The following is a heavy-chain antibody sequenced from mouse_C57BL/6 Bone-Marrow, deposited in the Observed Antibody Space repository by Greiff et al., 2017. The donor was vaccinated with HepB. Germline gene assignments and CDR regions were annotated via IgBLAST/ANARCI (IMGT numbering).Heavy chain of an antibody. D-gene: IGHD2-3*01. CDR3: ARGRCYDGNAMDY. Sequence: VQLQQPGTELVKPGASVKLSCKASGYTFTSYWMHWVKQRPGQGLEWIGNINPSNGGTNYNEKFKSKATLTVDKSSSTAYMQLSSLTSEDSAVYYCARGRCYDGNAMDYWGQGTSVTVSS. CDR2: INPSNGGT. J-gene: IGHJ4*01. CDR1: GYTFTSYW. V-gene: IGHV1-53*01.